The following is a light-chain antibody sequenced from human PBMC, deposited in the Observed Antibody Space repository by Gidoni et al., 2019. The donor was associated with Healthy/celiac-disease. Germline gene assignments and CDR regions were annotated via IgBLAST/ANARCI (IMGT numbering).Light chain of an antibody. V-gene: IGKV3-11*01. CDR3: QQRSNL. CDR1: QGGSSY. Sequence: ELVLTPSPATLSLSPGARATLSCRASQGGSSYLAWYQQQPGQAPRLLIYDASNRATGLPARFIGSGSGTDFTLTISRLEPEDFAVYYCQQRSNLFGGWTKVEIK. J-gene: IGKJ4*01. CDR2: DAS.